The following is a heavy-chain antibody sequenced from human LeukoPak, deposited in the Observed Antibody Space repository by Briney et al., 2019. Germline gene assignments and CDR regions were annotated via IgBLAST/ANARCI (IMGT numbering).Heavy chain of an antibody. CDR2: ISGIGST. Sequence: GGSLRLSCAASGFTFSSYSMTWVRQAPGKGLEWVSGISGIGSTSYADSVRGRFTISRDNSKNTLYMQMNRLRAEDTAVYYCAKEPPYCGGDCYFLLDYWGQGTLVTVSS. V-gene: IGHV3-23*01. CDR1: GFTFSSYS. J-gene: IGHJ4*02. CDR3: AKEPPYCGGDCYFLLDY. D-gene: IGHD2-21*02.